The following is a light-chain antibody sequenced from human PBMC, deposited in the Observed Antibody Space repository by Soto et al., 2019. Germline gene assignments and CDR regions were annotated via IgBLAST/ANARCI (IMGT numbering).Light chain of an antibody. V-gene: IGKV3-15*01. CDR1: QSVSSN. CDR3: QQYNNWPWT. J-gene: IGKJ1*01. CDR2: GAS. Sequence: EIVMTQSPATLSVSPGERATLSCRASQSVSSNFAWYQQKPGQAPRLLIYGASTRATGIPARFSGSGSGTDFTLTISSLQSEDFAVDYCQQYNNWPWTFGQGTEVEIQ.